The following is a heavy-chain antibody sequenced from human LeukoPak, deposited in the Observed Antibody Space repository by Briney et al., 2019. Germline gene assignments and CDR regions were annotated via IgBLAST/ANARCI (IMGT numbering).Heavy chain of an antibody. D-gene: IGHD1-7*01. V-gene: IGHV3-72*01. CDR3: APLLGT. CDR2: SRDKAHSYTT. J-gene: IGHJ4*02. CDR1: GFTSGGYA. Sequence: GGSLRLSCAASGFTSGGYAMDWVRQAPGKGLEWVGRSRDKAHSYTTDYAASVKGRFTISRDDSKNSLYLQMNSLKTDDTAVYYCAPLLGTWGQGTLVTVSS.